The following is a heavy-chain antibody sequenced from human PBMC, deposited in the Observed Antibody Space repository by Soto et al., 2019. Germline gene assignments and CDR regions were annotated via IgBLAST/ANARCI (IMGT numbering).Heavy chain of an antibody. CDR1: GGTFSSYP. CDR3: AGGDHPPTSGGPA. D-gene: IGHD3-10*01. V-gene: IGHV1-69*06. Sequence: QVQLVQSGAEVKKPGSSVKVSCEASGGTFSSYPINWVRQAPGQGLEWMGGIIPFFGTSNYAQKFQGRVTIPAGNHTSTPYGGLRSQRLENRPFYPGAGGDHPPTSGGPAGGKGPTSPVPP. CDR2: IIPFFGTS. J-gene: IGHJ6*04.